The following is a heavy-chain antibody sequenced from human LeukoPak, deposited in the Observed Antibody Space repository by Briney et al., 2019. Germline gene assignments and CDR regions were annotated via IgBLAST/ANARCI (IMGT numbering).Heavy chain of an antibody. V-gene: IGHV3-53*01. CDR2: IYSGGNT. J-gene: IGHJ4*02. CDR3: AKERDYGPADY. D-gene: IGHD4/OR15-4a*01. Sequence: GGSLRLSCAASGVTVSSTYMSWVRQAPGKGLEWVSLIYSGGNTYYTDSVKGRFSISRDNSKNMLYLQMNSLRAEDTAIYYCAKERDYGPADYWGQGTLVTVSS. CDR1: GVTVSSTY.